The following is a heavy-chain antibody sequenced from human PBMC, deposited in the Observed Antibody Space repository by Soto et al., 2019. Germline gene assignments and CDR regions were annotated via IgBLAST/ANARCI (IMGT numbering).Heavy chain of an antibody. Sequence: QVQLVESGGGVVQPGRSLRLCCAASGFTFSSYGMHWVRQAPGKGLEWVAVISYDGSNKYYADSVKGRFTISRDNSKNTLYLQMNSLRAEDTAVYYCAKPYYDILTGYYIKDYYYGMDVWGQGTTVTVSS. CDR1: GFTFSSYG. V-gene: IGHV3-30*18. J-gene: IGHJ6*02. CDR2: ISYDGSNK. D-gene: IGHD3-9*01. CDR3: AKPYYDILTGYYIKDYYYGMDV.